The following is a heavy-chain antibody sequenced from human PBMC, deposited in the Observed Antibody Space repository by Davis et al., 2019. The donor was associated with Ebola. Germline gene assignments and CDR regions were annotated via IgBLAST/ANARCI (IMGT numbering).Heavy chain of an antibody. V-gene: IGHV3-7*03. Sequence: GESLKISCAASGFTFSSYWMSWVRQAPGKGLEWVANIKQDGSEKYYVDSVKGRFTISRDNAKNSLYLQMNSLRAEDTAVYYCAKGGSSWYFDYWGQGTLVTVSS. J-gene: IGHJ4*02. D-gene: IGHD6-13*01. CDR1: GFTFSSYW. CDR2: IKQDGSEK. CDR3: AKGGSSWYFDY.